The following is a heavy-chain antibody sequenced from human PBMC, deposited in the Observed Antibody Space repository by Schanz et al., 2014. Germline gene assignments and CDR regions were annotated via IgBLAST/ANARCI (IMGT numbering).Heavy chain of an antibody. V-gene: IGHV4-4*02. J-gene: IGHJ4*02. CDR2: INNSGST. CDR3: ARDERDLPRSLFVF. D-gene: IGHD2-2*01. CDR1: GGFISSINW. Sequence: QVQLQESGPGLVKPSGTLSLTCAVSGGFISSINWWSWVRQSPGTGLEWIGEINNSGSTNYNPSLKIGVPISLDKSKRQFTLTLNAVTAADTAVYYCARDERDLPRSLFVFWGQGTLVTVSS.